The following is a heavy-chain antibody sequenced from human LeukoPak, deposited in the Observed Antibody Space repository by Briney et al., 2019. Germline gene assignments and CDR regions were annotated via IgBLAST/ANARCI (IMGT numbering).Heavy chain of an antibody. D-gene: IGHD3-3*01. CDR2: VYAGGNT. V-gene: IGHV4-4*07. CDR3: ARDSRYHDFWSGYVDY. CDR1: GGSITFYY. Sequence: PSETLSLTCTVSGGSITFYYWTWIRQSAGKGLEWIGRVYAGGNTNYNPSLKSRTTLSIDTSKNEFSLMLTSVTAADTATYYCARDSRYHDFWSGYVDYWGQGILVTVSS. J-gene: IGHJ4*02.